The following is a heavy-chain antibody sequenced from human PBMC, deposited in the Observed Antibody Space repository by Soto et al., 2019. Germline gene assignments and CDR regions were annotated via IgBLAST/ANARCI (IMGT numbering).Heavy chain of an antibody. Sequence: QVTLEESGPTRVKPTQTLTLTCTFSGFSLATSGVGVGWVRQPPGKALERLALIYWDDDKRYSPSLRSRLTVTKDTSRTQVVLTMTNMDPVDTATYYCAHRVGLQGNWNGGYFAFWGQGALVTVSS. V-gene: IGHV2-5*02. CDR1: GFSLATSGVG. J-gene: IGHJ4*02. D-gene: IGHD1-1*01. CDR3: AHRVGLQGNWNGGYFAF. CDR2: IYWDDDK.